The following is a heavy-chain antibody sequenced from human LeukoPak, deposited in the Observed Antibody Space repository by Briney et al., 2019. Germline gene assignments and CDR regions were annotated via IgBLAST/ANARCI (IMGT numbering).Heavy chain of an antibody. CDR2: ISSNNSTI. CDR3: VRDLHSSTWYRDWFDP. D-gene: IGHD6-13*01. Sequence: EGSLRLSCAASGFIFSSYSMNWVRQAPGKGLEWVSYISSNNSTIYYADSVKGRFTISRDNAKDSLYLQMNSLRAEDSAVYYCVRDLHSSTWYRDWFDPWGQGTLVTVSS. CDR1: GFIFSSYS. V-gene: IGHV3-48*01. J-gene: IGHJ5*02.